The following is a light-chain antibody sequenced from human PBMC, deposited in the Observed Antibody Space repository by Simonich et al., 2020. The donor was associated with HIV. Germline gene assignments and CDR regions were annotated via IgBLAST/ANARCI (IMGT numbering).Light chain of an antibody. J-gene: IGKJ1*01. V-gene: IGKV1-8*01. CDR3: QQYYSYPRT. CDR1: QGISSY. CDR2: AAS. Sequence: AIRMTQSPSSLSASTGDRVTITCRAGQGISSYLAWYQQKPGKAPKLLIYAASTLQSGVPSRFSGSGSGTDFTLTSSCLQSEDFATYYCQQYYSYPRTFGQGTKVEIK.